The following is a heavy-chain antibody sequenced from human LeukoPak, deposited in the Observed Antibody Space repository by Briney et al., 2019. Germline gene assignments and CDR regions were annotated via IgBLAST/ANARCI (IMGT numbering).Heavy chain of an antibody. Sequence: KTSETLSLTCTVSGGSISSCYWSWIRQPPGKGLEWIGYIYYSGSTNYNPSLKSRITISVDTSKNQFSLKLSSVTAADTAVYYCARTPTTETTYYYYMDVWGKGTTVTVSS. CDR3: ARTPTTETTYYYYMDV. CDR2: IYYSGST. J-gene: IGHJ6*03. D-gene: IGHD4-17*01. V-gene: IGHV4-59*01. CDR1: GGSISSCY.